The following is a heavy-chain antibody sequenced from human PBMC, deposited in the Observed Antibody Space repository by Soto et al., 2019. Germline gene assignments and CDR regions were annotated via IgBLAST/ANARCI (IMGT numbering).Heavy chain of an antibody. Sequence: QVQLVQSGAEVKKPGSSVKVSYKASGVTYSSYAVSWVRQAPGHGLEWMGGIIPIFGTANYAQKFQGRVTITADESTSTAYMELSSLRSEDTAVYYCVRSREEDYYYGMDVWGQGTTVTVSS. D-gene: IGHD1-26*01. J-gene: IGHJ6*02. CDR3: VRSREEDYYYGMDV. CDR1: GVTYSSYA. V-gene: IGHV1-69*12. CDR2: IIPIFGTA.